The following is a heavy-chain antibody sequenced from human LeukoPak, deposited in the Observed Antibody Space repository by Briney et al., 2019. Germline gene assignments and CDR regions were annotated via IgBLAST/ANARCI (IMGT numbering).Heavy chain of an antibody. CDR1: GFTFSDYY. J-gene: IGHJ3*02. Sequence: GGSLRLSCAASGFTFSDYYMSWIRQAPGKGLEWVSYISSSSYTNYADSVKGRFTISRDNAKNSLYLQMNSLRAEDTAVYYCARGCSSTSCRDAFDIWGQGTMVTVSS. CDR3: ARGCSSTSCRDAFDI. D-gene: IGHD2-2*01. CDR2: ISSSSYT. V-gene: IGHV3-11*06.